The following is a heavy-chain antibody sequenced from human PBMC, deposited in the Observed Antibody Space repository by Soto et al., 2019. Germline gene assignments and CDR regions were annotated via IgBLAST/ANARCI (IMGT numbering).Heavy chain of an antibody. D-gene: IGHD7-27*01. J-gene: IGHJ4*02. Sequence: QVQLQESGPGLVKPSQTLSLTCTVSGGSISSGAYYWSWIRQHPGTGLEWIGYIYYSGSTFYNPSLKSRVTISVDTSINQSSLKLNSVTAADTAVYYCARDAGDRGDLDYWGQGTLVTVSS. CDR1: GGSISSGAYY. V-gene: IGHV4-31*03. CDR2: IYYSGST. CDR3: ARDAGDRGDLDY.